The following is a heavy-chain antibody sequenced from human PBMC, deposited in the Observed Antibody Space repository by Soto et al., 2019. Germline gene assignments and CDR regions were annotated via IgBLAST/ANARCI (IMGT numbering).Heavy chain of an antibody. CDR1: GFTFDDYT. CDR2: ISWDGGST. Sequence: GGSLRLSCAASGFTFDDYTMHWVRQAPGKGLEWVSLISWDGGSTYYADSMKGRFTISRDNSKNSLYLQMNSLRAEDTAVYYCSASVDYNWFDPWGQGTLVTVSS. D-gene: IGHD2-21*01. CDR3: SASVDYNWFDP. J-gene: IGHJ5*02. V-gene: IGHV3-43*01.